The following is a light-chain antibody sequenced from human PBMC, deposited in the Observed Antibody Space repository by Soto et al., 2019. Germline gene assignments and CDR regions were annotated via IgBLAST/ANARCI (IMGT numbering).Light chain of an antibody. CDR3: QQYGSSLIT. Sequence: EIELTQSPGTLSLSPGERATLSCRASKSISSKYLAWYQQKPGQAPRLLIYVASSRASGIPDRFSGSGSGTDFTLTISKLEPEDFAVYYCQQYGSSLITFGQGTRLEIK. V-gene: IGKV3-20*01. CDR2: VAS. J-gene: IGKJ5*01. CDR1: KSISSKY.